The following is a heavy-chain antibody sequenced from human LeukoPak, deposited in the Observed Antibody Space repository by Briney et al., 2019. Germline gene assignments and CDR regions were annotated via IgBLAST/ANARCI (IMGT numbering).Heavy chain of an antibody. J-gene: IGHJ4*02. CDR2: ISAYNGNT. D-gene: IGHD3-22*01. CDR1: GYTFTSYG. Sequence: GASVKVSCKASGYTFTSYGISWVRQAPGKGLEGMGWISAYNGNTNYAQKLQGRVTMTTDTSTSTAYMELRSLRSDDTAVYYCARGLSYYYDSSGYHHFDYWGQGTLVTVSS. CDR3: ARGLSYYYDSSGYHHFDY. V-gene: IGHV1-18*01.